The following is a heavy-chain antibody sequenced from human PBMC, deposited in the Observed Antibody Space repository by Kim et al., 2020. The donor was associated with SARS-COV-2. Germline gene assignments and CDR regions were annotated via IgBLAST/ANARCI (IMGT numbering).Heavy chain of an antibody. CDR1: GVTFSDYN. Sequence: GGSLRLSCTASGVTFSDYNMKCVRQLGGKGQEKLSFIEVSVRNRMSADYVKGRFTISRDNAKNSLYLQMNSLGVEDTAFYYCMSSGAVPEHYWGQGTLVT. CDR2: IEVSVRNR. CDR3: MSSGAVPEHY. J-gene: IGHJ4*02. V-gene: IGHV3-11*03. D-gene: IGHD6-25*01.